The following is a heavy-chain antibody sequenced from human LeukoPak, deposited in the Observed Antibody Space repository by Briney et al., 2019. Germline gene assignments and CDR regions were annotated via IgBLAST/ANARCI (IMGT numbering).Heavy chain of an antibody. J-gene: IGHJ3*02. CDR2: IYYSGST. V-gene: IGHV4-39*07. Sequence: PSETLSLTCTVSGGSISSSSYYWGWIRQPPGKGLEWIGSIYYSGSTYYNPSLKSRVTISVDTSKNQFSLKLSSVTAADTAVYYCARDGSGTDAFDIWGQGTMVTVSS. CDR3: ARDGSGTDAFDI. CDR1: GGSISSSSYY. D-gene: IGHD3-10*01.